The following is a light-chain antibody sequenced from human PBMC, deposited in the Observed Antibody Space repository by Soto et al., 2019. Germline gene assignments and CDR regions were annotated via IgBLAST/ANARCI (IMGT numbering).Light chain of an antibody. CDR3: QSYDSSLSGSYV. CDR2: GNS. Sequence: QSVLTQPASMSGAPGQRVTISCTGSSSNIGAGYDVHWYQQLPGTAPKLLIYGNSNRPSGVPDRFSGSKSGTSASLAITGLQAEDEADYYCQSYDSSLSGSYVFGTGTEVTVL. J-gene: IGLJ1*01. CDR1: SSNIGAGYD. V-gene: IGLV1-40*01.